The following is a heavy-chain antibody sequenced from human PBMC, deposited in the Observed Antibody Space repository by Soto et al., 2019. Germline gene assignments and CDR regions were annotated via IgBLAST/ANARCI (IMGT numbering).Heavy chain of an antibody. Sequence: QLQLQESGPGLVKPSETLSLTCTVSGGSISSSSYYWGWIRQPPGKGLEWIGSIYYSGSTYYNPSLKSRVTISVDTSKNQFSLKLSSVTAADTAVYYCARESLRFLEWSQGFDYWGQGTLVTVSS. CDR2: IYYSGST. J-gene: IGHJ4*02. CDR1: GGSISSSSYY. D-gene: IGHD3-3*01. V-gene: IGHV4-39*02. CDR3: ARESLRFLEWSQGFDY.